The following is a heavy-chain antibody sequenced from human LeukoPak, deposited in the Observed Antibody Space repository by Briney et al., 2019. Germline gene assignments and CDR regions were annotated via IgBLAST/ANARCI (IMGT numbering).Heavy chain of an antibody. D-gene: IGHD4-4*01. V-gene: IGHV3-21*01. J-gene: IGHJ6*02. CDR1: GFTFSSYS. Sequence: GGSLRLSCAASGFTFSSYSMNWVRQAPGKGLGWVSSISSSSSYIYYADSVKGRFTISRDNAKNSLYLQMNSLRAEDTAVYYCARDGNSNYYGMDVWGQGTTVTVSS. CDR3: ARDGNSNYYGMDV. CDR2: ISSSSSYI.